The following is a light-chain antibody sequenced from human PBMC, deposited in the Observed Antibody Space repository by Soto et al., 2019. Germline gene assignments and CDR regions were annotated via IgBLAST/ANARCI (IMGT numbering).Light chain of an antibody. Sequence: DIQMTQSPSSLSASVGDRVTITCRASQSTSTYLNWYQQKPGKAPKLLIYDASSLHSGVPSRFSGSGSGTDFTLTISNLQTEDFATYYCQQSSRSPLNFGGGTKVEIK. CDR2: DAS. V-gene: IGKV1-39*01. CDR1: QSTSTY. J-gene: IGKJ4*01. CDR3: QQSSRSPLN.